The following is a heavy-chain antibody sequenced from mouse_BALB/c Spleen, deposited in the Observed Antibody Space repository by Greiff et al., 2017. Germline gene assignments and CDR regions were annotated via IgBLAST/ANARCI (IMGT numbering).Heavy chain of an antibody. V-gene: IGHV5-9-4*01. CDR1: GFTFSSYA. Sequence: EVQLVESGGGLVKPGGSLKLSCAASGFTFSSYAMSWVRQSPEKRLEWVAEISSGGSYTYYPDTVTGRFTISRDNAKNTLYLEMSSLRSEDTAMYYCARDTEGLGAWFAYWGQGTLVTVSA. CDR2: ISSGGSYT. CDR3: ARDTEGLGAWFAY. J-gene: IGHJ3*01. D-gene: IGHD3-3*01.